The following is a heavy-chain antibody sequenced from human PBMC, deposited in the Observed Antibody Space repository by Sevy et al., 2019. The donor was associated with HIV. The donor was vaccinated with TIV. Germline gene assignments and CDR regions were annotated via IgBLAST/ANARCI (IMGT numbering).Heavy chain of an antibody. CDR2: INPNSGAT. V-gene: IGHV1-2*02. CDR3: ASHATFDYGSLLDY. Sequence: ASVKVSCKASGYTFTDYYMHWVRQAPGQGLEWMGWINPNSGATAYAPTLQGRVTVTRDTSMSTAYMELTRLRSDDTAVYYCASHATFDYGSLLDYWGQGTLVTVSS. D-gene: IGHD3-10*01. J-gene: IGHJ4*02. CDR1: GYTFTDYY.